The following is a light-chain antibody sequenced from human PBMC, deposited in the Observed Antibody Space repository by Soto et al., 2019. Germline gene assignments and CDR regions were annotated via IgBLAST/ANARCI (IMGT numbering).Light chain of an antibody. J-gene: IGLJ3*02. CDR2: EVS. CDR1: SSDLGGYNY. CDR3: SSNAGSNDGWV. Sequence: QSALTQPPSASGSPGQSVTISCTGTSSDLGGYNYVSWYQQHPGKAPKLMIYEVSKRPSGVPDRFSGSKSGNTASLTVSGLQAEDEADYYCSSNAGSNDGWVFGGGTKLTVL. V-gene: IGLV2-8*01.